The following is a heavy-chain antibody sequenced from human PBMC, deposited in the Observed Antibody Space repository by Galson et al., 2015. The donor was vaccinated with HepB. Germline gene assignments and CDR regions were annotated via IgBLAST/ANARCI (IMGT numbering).Heavy chain of an antibody. CDR2: INSSGGST. CDR3: AREETNGRYYFDY. D-gene: IGHD1-14*01. V-gene: IGHV1-46*03. Sequence: SVKVSCKASGYTFTSYYMHWVRQAPGQGLEWMGIINSSGGSTSYAQKFQGRVTMTRDTSKSTVYMELNSLRSEDTAVYYCAREETNGRYYFDYWGQGTLVTVSS. J-gene: IGHJ4*02. CDR1: GYTFTSYY.